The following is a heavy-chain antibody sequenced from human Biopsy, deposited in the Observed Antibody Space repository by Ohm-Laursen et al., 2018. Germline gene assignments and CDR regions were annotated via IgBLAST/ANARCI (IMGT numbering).Heavy chain of an antibody. CDR3: ARRGSGGRSFDH. CDR2: INHSGST. J-gene: IGHJ4*02. Sequence: SDTLSLTCAVSGGSISSFYWSWIRQPPGKGLEWIGEINHSGSTNYNPSLKSRVTISVDTSKNQFSLNLSSVTAADTAVYYCARRGSGGRSFDHWGQGTLVTVSS. CDR1: GGSISSFY. D-gene: IGHD2-15*01. V-gene: IGHV4-34*01.